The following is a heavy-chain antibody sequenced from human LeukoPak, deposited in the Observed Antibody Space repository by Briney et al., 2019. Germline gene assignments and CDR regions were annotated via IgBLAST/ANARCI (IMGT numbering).Heavy chain of an antibody. CDR3: ARGSSGMVFAFDI. Sequence: PSETLSLTCAVYRGSFSGYFWSWIRQPPGKGLEWIGSIYYSGSTYYNPSLKSRVTISVDTSKNQFSLKLSSVTAADTAVYYCARGSSGMVFAFDIWGQGAMVTVSS. CDR1: RGSFSGYF. D-gene: IGHD3-22*01. J-gene: IGHJ3*02. V-gene: IGHV4-34*01. CDR2: IYYSGST.